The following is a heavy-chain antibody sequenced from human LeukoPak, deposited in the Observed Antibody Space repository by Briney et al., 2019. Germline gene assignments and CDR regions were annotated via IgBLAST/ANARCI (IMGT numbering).Heavy chain of an antibody. J-gene: IGHJ6*02. CDR1: GYTFTSYG. CDR2: ISAYNGNT. CDR3: ARDRDLEYGMDV. Sequence: ASVKVSCKASGYTFTSYGISWVRQAPGQGLERMGWISAYNGNTNYAQKLQGRVTMTTDTSTSTAYMELRSLRSDDTALYYCARDRDLEYGMDVWGQGTTVTVSS. D-gene: IGHD2-21*01. V-gene: IGHV1-18*01.